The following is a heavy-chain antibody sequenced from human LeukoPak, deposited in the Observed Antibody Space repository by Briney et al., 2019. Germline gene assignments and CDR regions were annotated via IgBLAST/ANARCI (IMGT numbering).Heavy chain of an antibody. CDR2: IGPNSGGT. Sequence: ASVKVSCKASGYTLTAYYIHWVRQAPGQGLEWMGWIGPNSGGTKYAQKFQGRVTMTRDTSINTAYMELSRLRSDDTAMYYCATSPAAKVDYWGQGTLVTVSS. V-gene: IGHV1-2*02. J-gene: IGHJ4*02. CDR1: GYTLTAYY. D-gene: IGHD2-2*01. CDR3: ATSPAAKVDY.